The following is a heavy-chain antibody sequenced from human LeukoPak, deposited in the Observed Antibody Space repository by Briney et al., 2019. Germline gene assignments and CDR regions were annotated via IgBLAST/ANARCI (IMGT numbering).Heavy chain of an antibody. J-gene: IGHJ4*02. V-gene: IGHV3-48*01. D-gene: IGHD6-13*01. CDR2: VSSSSSTI. Sequence: GGSLRLSCAASGFTFSSYEMNWVRQAPGKGLEWVSYVSSSSSTIYYADSVKGRFTISRDNAKNSLYVQMNSLRAEDTAVYYCARSIGYSSSWYPNGDFDYWGQGTLVTVSS. CDR3: ARSIGYSSSWYPNGDFDY. CDR1: GFTFSSYE.